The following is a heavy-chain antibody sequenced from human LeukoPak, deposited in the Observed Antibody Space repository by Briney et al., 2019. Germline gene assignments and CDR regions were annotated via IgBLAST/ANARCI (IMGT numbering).Heavy chain of an antibody. D-gene: IGHD2-21*02. J-gene: IGHJ4*02. V-gene: IGHV3-23*01. CDR1: GFTFRRYA. Sequence: GGSLRLSCAASGFTFRRYAMSWVRQAPGKGLERVSAISGSGGSTYYADSVKGRFTISRDNSKNTLYLQMNSLRAEDTAVYYCAKDLSIVVVTAIRSPYDYWGQGTLVTVSS. CDR2: ISGSGGST. CDR3: AKDLSIVVVTAIRSPYDY.